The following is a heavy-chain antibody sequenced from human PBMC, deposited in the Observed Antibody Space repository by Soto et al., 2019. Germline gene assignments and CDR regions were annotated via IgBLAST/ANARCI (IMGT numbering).Heavy chain of an antibody. CDR3: ARVDSGGYCSSTCCYYYYGMDV. CDR2: ISAYNGNT. Sequence: QVQLVQSGAEVKKPGASVKVSCKASGYTFTSYGISWVRQATGQGLEWMGWISAYNGNTNYAQKLQCRVTMTTDTSTRTAYMELRSLRSDDTAVYYCARVDSGGYCSSTCCYYYYGMDVWGQVTTVSVYS. J-gene: IGHJ6*02. CDR1: GYTFTSYG. D-gene: IGHD2-2*01. V-gene: IGHV1-18*01.